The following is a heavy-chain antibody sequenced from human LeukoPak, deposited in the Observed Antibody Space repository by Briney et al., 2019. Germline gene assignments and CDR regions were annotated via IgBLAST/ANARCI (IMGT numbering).Heavy chain of an antibody. V-gene: IGHV3-48*01. J-gene: IGHJ4*02. Sequence: GGSLRLSCAASGFTFSSYSMNWVRQAPGKVLEWVSYISGSSGTRYYADSVKGRFTISRDNAKNSLYLQMNSLRAEDTAVYYCARAPYTSGWYRGDNDYWGQGTLVTVSS. CDR1: GFTFSSYS. CDR2: ISGSSGTR. D-gene: IGHD6-19*01. CDR3: ARAPYTSGWYRGDNDY.